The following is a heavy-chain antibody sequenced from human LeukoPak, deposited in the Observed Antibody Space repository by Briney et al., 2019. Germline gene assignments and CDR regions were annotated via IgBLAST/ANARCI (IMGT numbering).Heavy chain of an antibody. Sequence: PSETLSLTCTVSGGSISSSSYYWGWIRQPPGKGLEWIGSIYYSGSTYYNPSLKSRVTISVDTSKNQFSLKLSSVTAADTAVYYCARVVAAAGFDPWGQGTLVTVSS. CDR3: ARVVAAAGFDP. D-gene: IGHD6-13*01. CDR1: GGSISSSSYY. CDR2: IYYSGST. J-gene: IGHJ5*02. V-gene: IGHV4-39*07.